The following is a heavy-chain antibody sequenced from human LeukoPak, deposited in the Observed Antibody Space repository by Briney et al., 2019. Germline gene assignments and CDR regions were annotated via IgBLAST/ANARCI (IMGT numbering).Heavy chain of an antibody. V-gene: IGHV4-59*01. CDR2: IYYSGST. CDR1: GGSISSYY. Sequence: PSETLSLTCTVSGGSISSYYWSWIRQPPGKGLEWIGYIYYSGSTNYNPSHKSRVTISVDTSKNQFSLKLSSVTAADTAVYYCARGEYYDSSGYYIDAFDIWGQGTMVTVSS. D-gene: IGHD3-22*01. J-gene: IGHJ3*02. CDR3: ARGEYYDSSGYYIDAFDI.